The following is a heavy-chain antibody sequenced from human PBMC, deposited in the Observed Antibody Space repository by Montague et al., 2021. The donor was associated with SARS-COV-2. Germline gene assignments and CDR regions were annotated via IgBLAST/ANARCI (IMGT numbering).Heavy chain of an antibody. CDR2: VLYDKGT. V-gene: IGHV4-59*02. D-gene: IGHD1-26*01. J-gene: IGHJ4*02. Sequence: SETLSLTCTVSGVSVTDYYRSWIRQPPGKGLEWVGDVLYDKGTNFNPSLKSRVAISVDTSKNQFSLRLTSVTAADTAIYYCARKGSGRSDLAYWGQGTLVTVSS. CDR1: GVSVTDYY. CDR3: ARKGSGRSDLAY.